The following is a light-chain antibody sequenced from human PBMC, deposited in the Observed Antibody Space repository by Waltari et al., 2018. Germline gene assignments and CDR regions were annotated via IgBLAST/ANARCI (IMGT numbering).Light chain of an antibody. CDR3: QQYYDTPLT. J-gene: IGKJ4*01. Sequence: DIVMTQSPDSLAVSLGERATINCKSSHSLYGSNNKNYLGWYQQKPGQPPKLLIYWASTRASGVPDRFSGSGSGTDFTLTVSSLQAEDVAVYYCQQYYDTPLTFGGGTKVEIE. CDR1: HSLYGSNNKNY. CDR2: WAS. V-gene: IGKV4-1*01.